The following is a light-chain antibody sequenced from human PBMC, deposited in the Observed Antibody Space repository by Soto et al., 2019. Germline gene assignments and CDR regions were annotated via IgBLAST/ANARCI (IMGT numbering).Light chain of an antibody. CDR3: QQHNNWPPWT. Sequence: EIVMTQSPATLSVSPGERATLSCRASQSVSSNLAWYQQKPGQAPRLLMYGASTRATGIPARFSGSGSGTECTLTISSLQSEDFAVYYCQQHNNWPPWTFGQGTKVEIK. J-gene: IGKJ1*01. V-gene: IGKV3-15*01. CDR2: GAS. CDR1: QSVSSN.